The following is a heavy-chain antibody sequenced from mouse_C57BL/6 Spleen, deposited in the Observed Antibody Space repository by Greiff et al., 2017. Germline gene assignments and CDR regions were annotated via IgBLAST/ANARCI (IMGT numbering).Heavy chain of an antibody. CDR1: GYTFTSYC. CDR2: IDPSDSYP. V-gene: IGHV1-69*01. Sequence: QVQLQQSGAELVMPGASVKLSCKASGYTFTSYCMHWVKQRPGQGLEWIGEIDPSDSYPNYNQQFKGQATLSVNKSPSTAYMKLSSLTSDDSAVYYCARGGVAYWGQGTLVTVSA. J-gene: IGHJ3*01. CDR3: ARGGVAY.